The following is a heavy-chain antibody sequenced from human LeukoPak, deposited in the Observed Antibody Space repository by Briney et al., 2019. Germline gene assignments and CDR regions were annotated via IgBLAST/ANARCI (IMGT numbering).Heavy chain of an antibody. Sequence: GGSLRLSCAPSGFTFSYYSMNWVRQAPGKGLEWVSYISSSSKTIYYADSAKGRFTISRDNAKKSLDLQMNSLRDEDTAVYYCARDHRSGSGSGTQANDYWGQGTLVTVSS. CDR2: ISSSSKTI. CDR1: GFTFSYYS. CDR3: ARDHRSGSGSGTQANDY. D-gene: IGHD3-10*01. J-gene: IGHJ4*02. V-gene: IGHV3-48*02.